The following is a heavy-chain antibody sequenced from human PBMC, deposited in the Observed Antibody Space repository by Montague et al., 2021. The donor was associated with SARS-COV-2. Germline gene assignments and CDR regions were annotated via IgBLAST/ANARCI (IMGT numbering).Heavy chain of an antibody. CDR2: IYYSGST. CDR1: GGSISSGGYY. V-gene: IGHV4-31*03. D-gene: IGHD2-2*02. J-gene: IGHJ6*03. Sequence: TLSLTCTVSGGSISSGGYYWSWIRQHPGKGLEWIGYIYYSGSTYYNPSLKSRVIISVDTSKNQFSLKLSSVTAADTAVYYCARVGIVVVPAAIVTLSYYYYMDVWGKGTTVTVSS. CDR3: ARVGIVVVPAAIVTLSYYYYMDV.